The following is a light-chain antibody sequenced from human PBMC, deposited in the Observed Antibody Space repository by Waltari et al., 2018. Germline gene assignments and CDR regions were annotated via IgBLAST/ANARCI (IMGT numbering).Light chain of an antibody. CDR1: SPNIGAGYD. Sequence: QSVLTQPPSVSGAPGQRVTISCTGSSPNIGAGYDVHWYQQLPGTAPKPLIYGNSKRPSGVPDRFSGSKSGTSASLAITGLQAEDEADYYCQSYDSSLSGSKVFGGGTKLTVL. V-gene: IGLV1-40*01. J-gene: IGLJ3*02. CDR2: GNS. CDR3: QSYDSSLSGSKV.